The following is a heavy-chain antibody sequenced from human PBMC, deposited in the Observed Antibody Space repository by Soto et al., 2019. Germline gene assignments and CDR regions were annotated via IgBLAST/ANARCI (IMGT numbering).Heavy chain of an antibody. CDR1: GGSISSTDW. J-gene: IGHJ4*02. CDR2: IYHSGTT. V-gene: IGHV4-4*02. D-gene: IGHD1-20*01. CDR3: VRYSWNDKNFDY. Sequence: LSLTCAVSGGSISSTDWWTWVRQPPGKGLEWIGEIYHSGTTNYNPSLKSRVTISLDKSKNQFSLTLSSVTAADTAVCYCVRYSWNDKNFDYWGQGTLVTVSS.